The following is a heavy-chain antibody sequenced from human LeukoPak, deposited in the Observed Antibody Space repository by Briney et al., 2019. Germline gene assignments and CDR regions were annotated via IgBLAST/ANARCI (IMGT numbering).Heavy chain of an antibody. CDR3: AGGFGVTQPQTDY. D-gene: IGHD3-3*01. CDR2: ISSSSSTI. CDR1: GFTFSSYS. J-gene: IGHJ4*02. Sequence: GGSLRLSCAASGFTFSSYSMNRVRQAPGKGLEWVSYISSSSSTIYYADSVKGRFTISRDNAKNSLYLQMNSLRAEDTAVYYCAGGFGVTQPQTDYWGQGTLVTVSS. V-gene: IGHV3-48*04.